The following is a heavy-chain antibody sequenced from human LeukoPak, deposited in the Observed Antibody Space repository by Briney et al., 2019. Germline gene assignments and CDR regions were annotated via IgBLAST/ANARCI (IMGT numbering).Heavy chain of an antibody. V-gene: IGHV4-61*02. CDR2: IYTSGST. CDR1: GGSISSGSYY. D-gene: IGHD6-19*01. CDR3: ARDSAVADPIGFDP. Sequence: SETLSLTCTVSGGSISSGSYYWSWIRQPAGKGLEWIGRIYTSGSTNYNPSLKSRVTISVDTSKKQFSLKLSSVTAADTAVYYCARDSAVADPIGFDPWGQRALVTVSS. J-gene: IGHJ5*02.